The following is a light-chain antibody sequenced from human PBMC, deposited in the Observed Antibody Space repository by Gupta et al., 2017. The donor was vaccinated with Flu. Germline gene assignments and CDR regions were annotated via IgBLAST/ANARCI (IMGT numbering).Light chain of an antibody. CDR3: QQLNTDPPFT. J-gene: IGKJ3*01. Sequence: SFLPASVGDRVTITCRASQGISSYLAWYQQKPGKAPKLLIYTASTLQSGVPSRFSGSGSGTEFTLTISSLQPEDFATYYCQQLNTDPPFTFGPGTKVDI. CDR2: TAS. V-gene: IGKV1-9*01. CDR1: QGISSY.